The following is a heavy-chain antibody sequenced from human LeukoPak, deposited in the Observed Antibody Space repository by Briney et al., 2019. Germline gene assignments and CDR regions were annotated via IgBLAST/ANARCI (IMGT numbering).Heavy chain of an antibody. Sequence: SETLSLTCTVSGGSISSGGYYWSWIRQHPGKGLEWIGYIYYSGSTYYNPSLKSRVTISVDTSKNQFSLKLSSVTAADTAVYYCARVFDAPWVVVPAATIPGGDWFDPWGQGTLVTVSS. D-gene: IGHD2-2*01. V-gene: IGHV4-31*03. CDR1: GGSISSGGYY. CDR2: IYYSGST. J-gene: IGHJ5*02. CDR3: ARVFDAPWVVVPAATIPGGDWFDP.